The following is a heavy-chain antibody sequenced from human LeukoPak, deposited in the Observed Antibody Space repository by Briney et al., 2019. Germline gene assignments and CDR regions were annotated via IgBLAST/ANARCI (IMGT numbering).Heavy chain of an antibody. CDR3: ARGYDSPPYYYYMDV. D-gene: IGHD3-3*01. Sequence: SETLSLTCTVSGGSISIYYWSWIRQPPGKTLEWIGYISYGGGTNYNPSLKSRVTISVDTSQNRFSLNLRSVTAADTAVYYCARGYDSPPYYYYMDVWGRGATVTVSS. V-gene: IGHV4-59*01. J-gene: IGHJ6*03. CDR2: ISYGGGT. CDR1: GGSISIYY.